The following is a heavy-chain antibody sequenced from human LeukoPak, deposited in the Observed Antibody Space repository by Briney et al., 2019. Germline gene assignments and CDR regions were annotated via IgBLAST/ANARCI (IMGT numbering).Heavy chain of an antibody. J-gene: IGHJ4*02. CDR1: GFTFSSYT. V-gene: IGHV3-64*01. CDR3: ASEIFDY. CDR2: ISSNGGST. Sequence: PGGSLRLSCAASGFTFSSYTMHWVRQAPGKGLEYVSAISSNGGSTYYANSVKGRFTISRDNSKNTLYLQTGSLRPEDMAVYHCASEIFDYWGQGTLVTVSS.